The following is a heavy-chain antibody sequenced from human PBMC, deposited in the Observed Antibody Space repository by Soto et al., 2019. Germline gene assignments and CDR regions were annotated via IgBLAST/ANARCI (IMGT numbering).Heavy chain of an antibody. D-gene: IGHD2-2*01. J-gene: IGHJ5*02. V-gene: IGHV4-31*03. CDR2: IYYSGST. Sequence: PSETLSLTCTVSGGSISSGGYYWSWIRQHPGKGLEWIGYIYYSGSTYYNPSLKSRVTISVDTSKNQFSLKLSSVTAADTAVYYCARVPAAWFNWFDPWGQGTLVTVSS. CDR1: GGSISSGGYY. CDR3: ARVPAAWFNWFDP.